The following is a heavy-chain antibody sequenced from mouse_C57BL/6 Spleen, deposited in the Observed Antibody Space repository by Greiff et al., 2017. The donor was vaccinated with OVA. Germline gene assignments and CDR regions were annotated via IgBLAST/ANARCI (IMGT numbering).Heavy chain of an antibody. J-gene: IGHJ1*03. CDR1: GFTFSDYY. V-gene: IGHV5-16*01. CDR3: ASLRSGFFDV. CDR2: INYDGSST. Sequence: EVQLVESEGGLVQPGSSMKLSCTASGFTFSDYYMAWVRQVPEKGLEWVANINYDGSSTYYLDSLKSRFIISRDNAKNILYLQMSSLKSEDTATYYCASLRSGFFDVWGTGTTVTVSS.